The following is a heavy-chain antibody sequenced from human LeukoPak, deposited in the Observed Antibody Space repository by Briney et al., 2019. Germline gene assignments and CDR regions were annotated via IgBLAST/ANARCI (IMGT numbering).Heavy chain of an antibody. CDR2: IKYDGSAT. CDR3: AKGGSVDY. CDR1: GFTFSNYW. D-gene: IGHD6-25*01. Sequence: GGSLRLSCAASGFTFSNYWMHWIRQVPGKGLVWVSHIKYDGSATNYADSVKGRFTISRDNAKNTLYLQMNSLRAEDTAVYYCAKGGSVDYWGQGTLVTVSS. V-gene: IGHV3-74*01. J-gene: IGHJ4*02.